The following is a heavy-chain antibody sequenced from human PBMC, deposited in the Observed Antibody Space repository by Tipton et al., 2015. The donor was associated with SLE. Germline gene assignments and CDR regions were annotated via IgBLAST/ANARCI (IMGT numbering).Heavy chain of an antibody. Sequence: TLSLTCAVFGGSFSCYYWSWIRQPPGKGLEWIGEINKSGGINYNPSLKSRVSIPVDTSKNQFSLKLSSVTAADTAVYYCARLANWLVDYWGQGTLVTVSS. CDR2: INKSGGI. J-gene: IGHJ4*02. CDR3: ARLANWLVDY. CDR1: GGSFSCYY. D-gene: IGHD1-1*01. V-gene: IGHV4-34*01.